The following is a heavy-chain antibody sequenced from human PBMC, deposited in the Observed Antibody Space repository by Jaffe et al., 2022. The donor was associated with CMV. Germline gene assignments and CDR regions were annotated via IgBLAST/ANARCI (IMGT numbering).Heavy chain of an antibody. CDR1: GYSFTSYW. CDR2: IYPGDSDT. D-gene: IGHD6-19*01. CDR3: AKTAGIAVAGTREATDYGMDV. Sequence: EVQLVQSGAEVKKPGESLKISCKGSGYSFTSYWIGWVRQMPGKGLEWMGIIYPGDSDTRYSPSFQGQVTISADKSISTAYLQWSSLKASDTAMYYCAKTAGIAVAGTREATDYGMDVWGQGTTVTVSS. V-gene: IGHV5-51*01. J-gene: IGHJ6*02.